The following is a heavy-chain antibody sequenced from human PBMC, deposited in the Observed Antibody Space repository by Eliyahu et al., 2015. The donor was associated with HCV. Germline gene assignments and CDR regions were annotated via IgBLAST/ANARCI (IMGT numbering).Heavy chain of an antibody. J-gene: IGHJ4*02. Sequence: EVLLVESGGGLVQPGGSLRLXCAASGFXFXHYWXSWVRQAPGKGPEWVANXKEDGSEKYYVDSVKGRFAISRDNAENSLYLQMNSLRADDTAVYYCARAGMIYRTTWYDCFDFWGQGTPVTVSS. CDR3: ARAGMIYRTTWYDCFDF. CDR2: XKEDGSEK. V-gene: IGHV3-7*03. D-gene: IGHD6-13*01. CDR1: GFXFXHYW.